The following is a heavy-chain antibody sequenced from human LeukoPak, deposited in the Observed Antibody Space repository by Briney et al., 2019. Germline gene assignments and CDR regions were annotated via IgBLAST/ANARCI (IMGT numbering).Heavy chain of an antibody. CDR1: GYSFIRFG. D-gene: IGHD3-22*01. CDR3: ARASRRDSSGYYGEKTLGSYYYYYMDV. V-gene: IGHV1-18*01. Sequence: VGSVKVSCKTSGYSFIRFGISWVRQAPGQGLEWMGWIGGYEHNSKYVQRKLQDRITMATDTSTSTVYLKLRSLRSDDTAVYYCARASRRDSSGYYGEKTLGSYYYYYMDVWGKGTTVTVSS. J-gene: IGHJ6*03. CDR2: IGGYEHNS.